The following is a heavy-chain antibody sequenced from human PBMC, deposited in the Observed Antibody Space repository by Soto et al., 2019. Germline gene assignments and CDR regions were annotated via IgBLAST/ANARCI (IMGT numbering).Heavy chain of an antibody. J-gene: IGHJ5*02. CDR3: ARQCRGVTCHWFVP. V-gene: IGHV4-39*01. D-gene: IGHD2-15*01. CDR2: IFYSGST. CDR1: SCAISSTIYS. Sequence: SEALSLTSIDSSCAISSTIYSWDWIRQPTGKGLEWIGSIFYSGSTYYNPSLKSRVIISVDTSKNQFSLTLTSVTAADTAVYYCARQCRGVTCHWFVPWGQGTLVTVSA.